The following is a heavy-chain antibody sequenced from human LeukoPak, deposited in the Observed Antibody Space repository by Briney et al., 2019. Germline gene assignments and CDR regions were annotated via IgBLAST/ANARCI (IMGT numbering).Heavy chain of an antibody. Sequence: KVGASLKISCQGSGYIFTSYWIGWGRQLPGKGLEWMGIIYPGDSDTRYSPSFQGQVTISADKSISTAYLQWSSLKASDTAMYYCARSSLSSSPAPDFDYWGQGTLVTVSS. CDR2: IYPGDSDT. D-gene: IGHD6-6*01. CDR3: ARSSLSSSPAPDFDY. CDR1: GYIFTSYW. J-gene: IGHJ4*02. V-gene: IGHV5-51*01.